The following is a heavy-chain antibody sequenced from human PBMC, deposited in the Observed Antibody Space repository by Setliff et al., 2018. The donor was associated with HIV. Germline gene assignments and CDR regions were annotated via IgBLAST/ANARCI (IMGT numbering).Heavy chain of an antibody. J-gene: IGHJ6*03. D-gene: IGHD3-3*01. CDR2: IIPIFGTA. CDR1: GGTFSSYA. Sequence: ASVKVSCKASGGTFSSYAISWVRQAPGQGLEWMGGIIPIFGTANYAQKFQGRVTMTGDTSTSTVYMELSSLRSEDTAVYYCARDGYYNSWSGYGYYYYYMDVWGKGTTVTVSS. V-gene: IGHV1-69*06. CDR3: ARDGYYNSWSGYGYYYYYMDV.